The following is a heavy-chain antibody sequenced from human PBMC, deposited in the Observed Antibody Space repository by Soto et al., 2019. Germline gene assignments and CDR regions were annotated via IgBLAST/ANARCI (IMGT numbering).Heavy chain of an antibody. V-gene: IGHV3-43*01. J-gene: IGHJ6*02. D-gene: IGHD3-10*01. CDR3: AKDITRDYYYYGMDV. Sequence: AGGSLRLSCAASGFTFDDYTMHWVRQAPGKGLEWVSLISWDGGSTYYADSVKGRFTISRDNSKNSLYLQMNSLRTEDTALYYCAKDITRDYYYYGMDVWGQGTTVTVSS. CDR2: ISWDGGST. CDR1: GFTFDDYT.